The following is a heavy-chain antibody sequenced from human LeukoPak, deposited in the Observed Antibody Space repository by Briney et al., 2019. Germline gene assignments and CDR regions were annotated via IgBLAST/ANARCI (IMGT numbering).Heavy chain of an antibody. V-gene: IGHV5-51*01. D-gene: IGHD6-19*01. CDR3: ARHKAGNGWDLDY. CDR1: GYTFTSYW. CDR2: VYPGDSDT. Sequence: GESLKISCKGSGYTFTSYWIGWVRQMPGKGLESMGFVYPGDSDTRYSPSFEGQVTISADKSISTAYLQWNSLKASDTAMYYCARHKAGNGWDLDYWGQGTLVTVSS. J-gene: IGHJ4*02.